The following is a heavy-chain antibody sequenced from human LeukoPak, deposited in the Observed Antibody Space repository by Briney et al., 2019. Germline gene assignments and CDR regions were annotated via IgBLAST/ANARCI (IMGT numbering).Heavy chain of an antibody. Sequence: SETLSLTCTVSGGSISSYYWSWIRQPPGKGLEWIGYIYYSAGTNYNPSPKSRVPISVDTPQNQFSPKLSPVTAADTAVYYCARDGRRTVTTTHYYYYGMDVWGQGTTVTVSS. CDR2: IYYSAGT. J-gene: IGHJ6*02. CDR1: GGSISSYY. CDR3: ARDGRRTVTTTHYYYYGMDV. V-gene: IGHV4-59*01. D-gene: IGHD4-17*01.